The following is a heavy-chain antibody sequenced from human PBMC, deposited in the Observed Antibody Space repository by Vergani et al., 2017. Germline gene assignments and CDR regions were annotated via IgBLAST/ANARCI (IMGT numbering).Heavy chain of an antibody. V-gene: IGHV3-23*01. CDR1: VFTFISPA. CDR2: IKNTGDST. CDR3: GRGSDNYN. D-gene: IGHD5-24*01. J-gene: IGHJ4*02. Sequence: EVQLLQSEGAVVQPGGSLRRSSVASVFTFISPAMSWVRQGHVKGLEWVSSIKNTGDSTHYADSVKGRFTISRDNSKTTLYLQMNSMRVEDTAVYYCGRGSDNYNWGQGTLVTVSS.